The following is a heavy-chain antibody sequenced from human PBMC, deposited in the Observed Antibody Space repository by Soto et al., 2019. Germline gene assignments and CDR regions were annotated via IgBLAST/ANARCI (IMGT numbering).Heavy chain of an antibody. D-gene: IGHD6-6*01. CDR1: GSTFSSYA. V-gene: IGHV3-30-3*01. CDR3: ARGEEELEMDV. J-gene: IGHJ6*02. Sequence: GGSLRLSCAASGSTFSSYAMHWVRQAPGKGLEWVAVISYDGSNKYYADSVKGRFTISRDNSKNTLYLQMNSLRAEDTAVYYCARGEEELEMDVWGQGTTVTVSS. CDR2: ISYDGSNK.